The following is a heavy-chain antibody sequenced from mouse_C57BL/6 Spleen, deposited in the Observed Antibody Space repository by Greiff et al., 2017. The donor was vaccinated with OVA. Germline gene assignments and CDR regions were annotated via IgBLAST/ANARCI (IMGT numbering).Heavy chain of an antibody. CDR1: GYTFTDYY. J-gene: IGHJ2*01. CDR2: INPNNGGT. V-gene: IGHV1-26*01. D-gene: IGHD2-4*01. Sequence: EVQLQQSGPELVKPGASVKISCKASGYTFTDYYMNWVKQSHGKSLEWIGDINPNNGGTSYNQKFKGKATLTVDKSSSTAYMELRSLTSEDSAVYYCARSGDYERDYWGQGTTLTVSS. CDR3: ARSGDYERDY.